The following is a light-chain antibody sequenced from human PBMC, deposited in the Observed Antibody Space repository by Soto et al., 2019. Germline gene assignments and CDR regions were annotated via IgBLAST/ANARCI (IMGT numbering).Light chain of an antibody. CDR3: QQLNSYDSA. CDR2: AAS. V-gene: IGKV1-9*01. CDR1: QDVSRY. Sequence: DIQLTQSPSFLSASVGDRVTITCRASQDVSRYLAWYQQKPGKDPNLLIYAASTLRSGVPSRFSGSGSETEFTHTISSLQPEDFATYYCQQLNSYDSACGPGTNVDIK. J-gene: IGKJ3*01.